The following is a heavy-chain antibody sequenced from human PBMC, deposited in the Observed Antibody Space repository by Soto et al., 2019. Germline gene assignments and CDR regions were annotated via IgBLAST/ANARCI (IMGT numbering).Heavy chain of an antibody. J-gene: IGHJ4*02. CDR3: ARHYDILTGYYSFDY. V-gene: IGHV1-3*01. D-gene: IGHD3-9*01. CDR2: INAGNGNT. CDR1: GYTFTSYA. Sequence: GASVKVSCKASGYTFTSYAMHWVRQAPGQRLEWMGWINAGNGNTKYSQKFQGRVTMTTDTSTSTAYMELRSLRSDDTAVYYCARHYDILTGYYSFDYWGQGTLVTVSS.